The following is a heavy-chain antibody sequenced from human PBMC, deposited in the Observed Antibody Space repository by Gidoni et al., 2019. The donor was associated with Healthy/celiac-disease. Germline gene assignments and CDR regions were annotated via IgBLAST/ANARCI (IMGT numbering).Heavy chain of an antibody. CDR1: GFTFSSYW. J-gene: IGHJ4*02. CDR2: IKQDGSEK. V-gene: IGHV3-7*01. D-gene: IGHD6-19*01. CDR3: ASSYSSGWYFDY. Sequence: EVQLVESGGGLVQPVGSLRLSCAASGFTFSSYWMSWVRQAPGKGLEWVANIKQDGSEKYYVDSVKGRFTISRDNAKNSLYLQMNSLRAEDTAVYYCASSYSSGWYFDYWGQGTLVTVSS.